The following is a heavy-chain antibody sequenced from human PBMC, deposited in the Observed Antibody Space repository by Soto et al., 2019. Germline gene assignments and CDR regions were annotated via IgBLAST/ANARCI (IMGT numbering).Heavy chain of an antibody. D-gene: IGHD6-13*01. V-gene: IGHV4-4*07. Sequence: SETLSLTCSVSGASISSFNWNWVRQPAGKGPEWVGRLNIAGTINYNPSLKSRITMSMDTSKNQISLHLRSVTAADTAIYYCARDRGEYTSSWFWYFSHWGHGTLVTVSS. CDR3: ARDRGEYTSSWFWYFSH. CDR1: GASISSFN. J-gene: IGHJ2*01. CDR2: LNIAGTI.